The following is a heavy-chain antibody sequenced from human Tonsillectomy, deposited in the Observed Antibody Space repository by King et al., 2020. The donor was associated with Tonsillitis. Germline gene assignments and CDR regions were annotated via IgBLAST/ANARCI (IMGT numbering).Heavy chain of an antibody. Sequence: QLQESGPGLVKPPGTLSLTCAVSGDSISDSNWWTWVRQSPGKGLEWIGQIFRSGSTNYNPSLKSRVTMSVDTSKNQFSLRLNSVTAADTAVYWCARVYYGSGNGLDVWGQGTTVTVSS. J-gene: IGHJ6*02. V-gene: IGHV4-4*01. D-gene: IGHD3-10*01. CDR3: ARVYYGSGNGLDV. CDR2: IFRSGST. CDR1: GDSISDSNW.